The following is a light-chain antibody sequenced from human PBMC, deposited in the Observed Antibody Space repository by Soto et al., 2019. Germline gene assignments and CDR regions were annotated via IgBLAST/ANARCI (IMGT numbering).Light chain of an antibody. J-gene: IGKJ5*01. CDR2: DAS. V-gene: IGKV3-11*01. CDR3: QQRNTWPPIT. CDR1: QRVRTY. Sequence: EIVLTQSQVTLSLFPGERATISCRASQRVRTYLACYQVKPGQAPRLLIYDASRRASGVPARFSGSGSGTDFTLTISSLEPEDFALYYCQQRNTWPPITLGQATRLEIK.